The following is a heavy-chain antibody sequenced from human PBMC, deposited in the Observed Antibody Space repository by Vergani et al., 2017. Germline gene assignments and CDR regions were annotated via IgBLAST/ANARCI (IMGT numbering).Heavy chain of an antibody. CDR3: ARGGYSSGYGLDY. J-gene: IGHJ4*02. CDR1: GGPISSGSYY. V-gene: IGHV4-61*02. CDR2: IDTSGSP. Sequence: QVQLQESGSGLGKPSQTLSLTCTGAGGPISSGSYYWSWIRQPAGKGLEWIGGIDTSGSPNYNPPLKSRVTISVDTSKNKFSLKLSSGTAADTAVYYCARGGYSSGYGLDYWGQGTLVTVSS. D-gene: IGHD6-19*01.